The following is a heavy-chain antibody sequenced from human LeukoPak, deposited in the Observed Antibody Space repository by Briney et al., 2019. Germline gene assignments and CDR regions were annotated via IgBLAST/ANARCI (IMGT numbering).Heavy chain of an antibody. J-gene: IGHJ4*02. CDR3: ARDIRSLLWFGELLGYFDY. D-gene: IGHD3-10*01. CDR1: GFTFSSYS. Sequence: PGGSLRLSCAASGFTFSSYSMNWVRQAPGKGLEWVSYISSSSSTIYYADSVKGRFTISRDNAKNSLYLQMNSLRAEDTAVYYCARDIRSLLWFGELLGYFDYWGQGILVTVSS. CDR2: ISSSSSTI. V-gene: IGHV3-48*04.